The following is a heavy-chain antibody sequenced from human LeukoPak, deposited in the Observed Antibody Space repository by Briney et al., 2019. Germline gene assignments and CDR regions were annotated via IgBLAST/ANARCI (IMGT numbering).Heavy chain of an antibody. J-gene: IGHJ6*03. CDR1: GGSISSGGYY. V-gene: IGHV4-34*01. Sequence: SETLSLTCAVSGGSISSGGYYWSWIRQPPGKGLEWIGEINHSGSTNYNPSLKSRVTISVDTSKNQFSLKLSSVTAADTAVYYCARGRGVVVPAAIWRLPGSYMDVWGKGTTVTVSS. D-gene: IGHD2-2*02. CDR3: ARGRGVVVPAAIWRLPGSYMDV. CDR2: INHSGST.